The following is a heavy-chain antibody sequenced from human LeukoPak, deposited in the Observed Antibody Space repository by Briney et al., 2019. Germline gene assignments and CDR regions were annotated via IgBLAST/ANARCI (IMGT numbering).Heavy chain of an antibody. D-gene: IGHD3-22*01. J-gene: IGHJ4*02. V-gene: IGHV1-2*02. CDR1: GYTFTGYY. CDR3: ASGFEISGYSVSCYFDY. CDR2: INPNSGGT. Sequence: GASVKVSCKTSGYTFTGYYIHWVRQAPGQGLEWMGWINPNSGGTNYAQKFQGRVTMTRDTSISTAYLELNRLRSDDTAVYFCASGFEISGYSVSCYFDYWGQGTLVTVSS.